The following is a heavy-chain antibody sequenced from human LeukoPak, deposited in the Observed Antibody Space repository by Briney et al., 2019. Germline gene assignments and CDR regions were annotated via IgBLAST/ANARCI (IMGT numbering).Heavy chain of an antibody. CDR3: ARVMTTSFYGMDV. V-gene: IGHV3-66*01. CDR1: GFTISSNY. D-gene: IGHD4-17*01. CDR2: IYSGGST. Sequence: PGGSLRLSCAASGFTISSNYMSWVRQAPGKGLEWVSVIYSGGSTYYADSVKGRFTISRDNSKNTLYLQMNSLRAEDTAVYYCARVMTTSFYGMDVWGQGTTVTVSS. J-gene: IGHJ6*02.